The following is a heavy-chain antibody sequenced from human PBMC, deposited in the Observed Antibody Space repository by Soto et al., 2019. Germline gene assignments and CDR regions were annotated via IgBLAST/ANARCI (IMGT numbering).Heavy chain of an antibody. D-gene: IGHD3-3*01. Sequence: PSETLSLTCTVSGGSISSGDYYWSWIRQPPGKGLEWIGYIYYSGSTYYNPSLTSRVTISVHTSKNQFSLKLSSVTAADTAVYYCARARKGSGSDYYYHYGMDVWGKGTTVTVSS. CDR3: ARARKGSGSDYYYHYGMDV. J-gene: IGHJ6*04. V-gene: IGHV4-30-4*01. CDR1: GGSISSGDYY. CDR2: IYYSGST.